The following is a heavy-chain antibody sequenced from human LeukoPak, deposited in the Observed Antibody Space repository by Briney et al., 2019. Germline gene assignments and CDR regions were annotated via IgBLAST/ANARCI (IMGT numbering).Heavy chain of an antibody. CDR3: ASSGYGYGDFQYLYY. V-gene: IGHV4-34*01. Sequence: SETLSLTCAVYGGSFSGYYWSWIRQPPGKGLEWTGEINHSGSTNYNPSLKSQVTISVDTSKNQFSLKLSSVTAADTAVYYCASSGYGYGDFQYLYYWGQGTLVTVSS. CDR2: INHSGST. J-gene: IGHJ4*02. CDR1: GGSFSGYY. D-gene: IGHD4-17*01.